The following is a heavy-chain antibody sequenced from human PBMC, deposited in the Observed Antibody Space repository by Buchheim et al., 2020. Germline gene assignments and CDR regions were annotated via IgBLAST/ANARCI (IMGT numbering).Heavy chain of an antibody. CDR1: GFTFSDYW. Sequence: EVQVVESGGSLVQPGGSLRLSCAASGFTFSDYWMSWVRQAPGKGLEWVANIIHDGSEKYYVDSVKGRFTISRDNARNILYLQMNSLRVEDTAVYYCAVTNWFNPWGQGTL. CDR3: AVTNWFNP. CDR2: IIHDGSEK. D-gene: IGHD4-17*01. J-gene: IGHJ5*02. V-gene: IGHV3-7*01.